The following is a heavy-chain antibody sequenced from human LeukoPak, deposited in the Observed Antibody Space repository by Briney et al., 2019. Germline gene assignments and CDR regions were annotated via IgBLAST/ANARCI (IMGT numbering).Heavy chain of an antibody. CDR2: ISYDGSEK. J-gene: IGHJ4*02. CDR1: GFTFSSYP. V-gene: IGHV3-30-3*01. D-gene: IGHD3-22*01. CDR3: AREGSSGYYPC. Sequence: HPGGSLRLSCAASGFTFSSYPMHWVRQAPGKGLEWVVVISYDGSEKHYADPVKGRFTISRDNSKNTLYLQMNSLRAEDTAVYYCAREGSSGYYPCWGQGILVTVSS.